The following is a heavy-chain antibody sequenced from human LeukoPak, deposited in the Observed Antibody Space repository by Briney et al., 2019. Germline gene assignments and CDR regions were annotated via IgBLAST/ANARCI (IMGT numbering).Heavy chain of an antibody. CDR1: GYTFSSYG. CDR2: IRYGGSNK. Sequence: GGSLRLSCAASGYTFSSYGMHWVRQAPGKGLEWVAFIRYGGSNKYYADSVKGRFTISRDNSKNTLYLQMNSLRAEDTAVYYCAKFYGDFGVVIQSQFRRDAFDIWGQGTMVTVSS. V-gene: IGHV3-30*02. D-gene: IGHD3-3*01. CDR3: AKFYGDFGVVIQSQFRRDAFDI. J-gene: IGHJ3*02.